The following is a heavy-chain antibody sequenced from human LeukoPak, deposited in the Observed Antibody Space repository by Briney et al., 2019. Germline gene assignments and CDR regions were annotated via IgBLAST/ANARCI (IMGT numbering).Heavy chain of an antibody. CDR2: ISSSGDSI. CDR3: AKGSDGAAAGTDFDY. Sequence: GGSLRLSCAASGFTFSDYYMNWIRQAPGKGLEWVSYISSSGDSIYQADSVKGRFTISRDNAKNSLYLQMNSLRAEDMALYYCAKGSDGAAAGTDFDYWGQGTLVTVSS. CDR1: GFTFSDYY. D-gene: IGHD6-13*01. V-gene: IGHV3-11*01. J-gene: IGHJ4*02.